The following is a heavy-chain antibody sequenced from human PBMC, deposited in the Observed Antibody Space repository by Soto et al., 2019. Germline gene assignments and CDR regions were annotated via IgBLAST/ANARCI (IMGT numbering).Heavy chain of an antibody. V-gene: IGHV3-21*01. CDR2: ITNNDYT. Sequence: GGSLRLTCAASGFTFNTFNMNWVRQAPGKGVEWVSSITNNDYTAYSDSVMGRFTISRVNATKSPYLQMNSLSAEDPAVSSCTLYDAIFFDFWGQGTLVTVSS. CDR3: TLYDAIFFDF. CDR1: GFTFNTFN. D-gene: IGHD3-9*01. J-gene: IGHJ5*01.